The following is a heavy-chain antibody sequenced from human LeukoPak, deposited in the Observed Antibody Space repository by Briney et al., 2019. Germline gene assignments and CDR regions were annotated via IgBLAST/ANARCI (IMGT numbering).Heavy chain of an antibody. Sequence: SETLTLTCTVSGGSIRSSTYSWGCFRQSPGKGLEWIGNIYYSGSTYYNPSLKSRVTISVDTSKNQFSLKLSSVTAADTAVYYCATPYCGGDCYLPDYYYYYMDVWGKGTTVTVSS. J-gene: IGHJ6*03. CDR2: IYYSGST. D-gene: IGHD2-21*01. CDR1: GGSIRSSTYS. CDR3: ATPYCGGDCYLPDYYYYYMDV. V-gene: IGHV4-39*01.